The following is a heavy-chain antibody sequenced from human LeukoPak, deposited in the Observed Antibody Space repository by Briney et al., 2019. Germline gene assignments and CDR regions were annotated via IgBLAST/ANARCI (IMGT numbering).Heavy chain of an antibody. V-gene: IGHV3-30-3*01. Sequence: GGSLRLSCAASGFTFSSYAMHWVRQAPGKGLEWVAVISYDGSNKYYADSVKGRFTISRDNSKNTLYLQMNSLRAEDTAVYYCAKDRTVVTLIDDYWGQGTLVTVSS. CDR2: ISYDGSNK. D-gene: IGHD4-23*01. CDR1: GFTFSSYA. J-gene: IGHJ4*02. CDR3: AKDRTVVTLIDDY.